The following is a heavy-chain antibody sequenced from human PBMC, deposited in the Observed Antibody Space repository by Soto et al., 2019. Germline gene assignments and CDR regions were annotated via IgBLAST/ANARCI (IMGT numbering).Heavy chain of an antibody. CDR2: TSAYNGNT. J-gene: IGHJ6*03. Sequence: QVPLVQSGAEVKKPGASVKVSCKASGFTFTSYGISWVRQAPGQGLEWMGWTSAYNGNTNYAQKLQGRVTMTTGTSTSTAYMELRSLRSDDTAVYYCARLAAPYNYYYYYMDVWGKGATVTVSS. D-gene: IGHD6-6*01. V-gene: IGHV1-18*01. CDR1: GFTFTSYG. CDR3: ARLAAPYNYYYYYMDV.